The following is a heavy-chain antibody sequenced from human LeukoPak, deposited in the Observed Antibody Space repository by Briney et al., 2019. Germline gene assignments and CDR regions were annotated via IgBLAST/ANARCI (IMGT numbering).Heavy chain of an antibody. Sequence: ASVKVSCKASGYTFTGYYMHWVRQAPRQGLEWMGWINPNSGGTNYAQKFQGRVTMTRDTSISTAYMELSRLRSDDTAVYYCARDRGSGWSYNWFDPWGQGTLVTVSS. CDR3: ARDRGSGWSYNWFDP. CDR2: INPNSGGT. CDR1: GYTFTGYY. J-gene: IGHJ5*02. V-gene: IGHV1-2*02. D-gene: IGHD6-19*01.